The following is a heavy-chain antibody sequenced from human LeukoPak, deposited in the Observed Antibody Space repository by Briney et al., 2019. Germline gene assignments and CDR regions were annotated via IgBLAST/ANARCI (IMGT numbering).Heavy chain of an antibody. CDR3: ARDVPFVWGSYRGNWFDP. V-gene: IGHV4-59*01. CDR1: GGSISSYY. J-gene: IGHJ5*02. Sequence: SETLSLTCTVSGGSISSYYWSWIRQPPGKGLEWIGYIYYSGSTNYNPSLKSRVTISVDTSKSQFSLKLSSVTAADTAVYYCARDVPFVWGSYRGNWFDPWGQGTLVTVSS. CDR2: IYYSGST. D-gene: IGHD3-16*02.